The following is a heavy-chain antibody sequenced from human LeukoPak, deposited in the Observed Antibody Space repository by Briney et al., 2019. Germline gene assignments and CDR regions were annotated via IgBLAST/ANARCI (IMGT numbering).Heavy chain of an antibody. CDR1: GFTFSSYA. CDR3: ARDGYGGDSGIIDY. V-gene: IGHV3-30-3*01. Sequence: GRSLRLSCAASGFTFSSYAMHWVRQAPGKGLEWVAVISYDGSNKYYADSVKGRFTISRDNSKNTLYLQMNSLRAEDTAVYYCARDGYGGDSGIIDYWGQGTLVTVSS. J-gene: IGHJ4*02. D-gene: IGHD4-23*01. CDR2: ISYDGSNK.